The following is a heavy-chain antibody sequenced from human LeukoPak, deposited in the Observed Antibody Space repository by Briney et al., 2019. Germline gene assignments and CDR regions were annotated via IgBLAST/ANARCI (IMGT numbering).Heavy chain of an antibody. CDR2: IYYSGST. J-gene: IGHJ5*02. Sequence: SETLSLTCTVSGYSIRSGYYWGWIRQPPGKGLEWIGYIYYSGSTNYNPSLKSRVTISVDTSKNQFSLKLSSVTAADTAVYYCARLQDIAAAPGWFDPWGQGTLVTVSS. CDR1: GYSIRSGYY. D-gene: IGHD6-13*01. CDR3: ARLQDIAAAPGWFDP. V-gene: IGHV4-38-2*02.